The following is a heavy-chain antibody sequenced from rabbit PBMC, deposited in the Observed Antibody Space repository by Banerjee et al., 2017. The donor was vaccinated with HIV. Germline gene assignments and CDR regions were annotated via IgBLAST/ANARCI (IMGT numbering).Heavy chain of an antibody. J-gene: IGHJ4*01. CDR3: ARSHVVSDYGL. V-gene: IGHV1S45*01. D-gene: IGHD1-1*01. Sequence: QEQLVESGGDLVKPEGSLTLTCTASGFSFSVSYWICWVRQAPGKGLEWIACIVTGSSGNTAYASWAKGRFPISKPSSTTVTLQMTSLTAADTATYFCARSHVVSDYGLWGPGPLVTVS. CDR2: IVTGSSGNT. CDR1: GFSFSVSYW.